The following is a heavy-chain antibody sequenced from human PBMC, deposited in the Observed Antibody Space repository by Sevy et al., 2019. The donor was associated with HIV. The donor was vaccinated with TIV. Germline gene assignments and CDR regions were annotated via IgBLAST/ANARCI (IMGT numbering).Heavy chain of an antibody. CDR2: MYHSGST. Sequence: SETLSLTCAVSGYSISSGFYWGWIRQPPGKGLEWIVLMYHSGSTYYNSSLQSRVTISVDTSKNQFSLELTSVTAADTPVYYCARLGIAVAGYFDYWGQGTLVTVSS. CDR1: GYSISSGFY. J-gene: IGHJ4*02. CDR3: ARLGIAVAGYFDY. V-gene: IGHV4-38-2*01. D-gene: IGHD6-19*01.